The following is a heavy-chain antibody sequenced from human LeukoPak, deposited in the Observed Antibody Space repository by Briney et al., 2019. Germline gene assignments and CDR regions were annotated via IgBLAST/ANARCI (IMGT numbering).Heavy chain of an antibody. J-gene: IGHJ3*02. V-gene: IGHV1-8*01. CDR3: ARYFGDYDAFDI. CDR1: GYTFTSYD. D-gene: IGHD4-17*01. CDR2: MNPNSGNT. Sequence: ASVKVSCKASGYTFTSYDINWVRQAPGQGLEWMGWMNPNSGNTDYAQKFQGRVTMTRNTSISTAYMELSSLRSEDTAVYYCARYFGDYDAFDIWGQGTMVTVSS.